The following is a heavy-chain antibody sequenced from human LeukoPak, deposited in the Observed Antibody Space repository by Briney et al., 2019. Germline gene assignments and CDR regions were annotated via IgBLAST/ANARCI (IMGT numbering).Heavy chain of an antibody. CDR1: GGXFSSYA. V-gene: IGHV1-69*13. J-gene: IGHJ4*02. Sequence: ASVKVSCKASGGXFSSYAISWVRQAPGQGLEWMGGIIPIFGTANYAQKFQGRVTITADESTSTAYMELSSLRSEDTAVYYCARDLRYCSSTSCSNWGQGTLVTVSS. CDR3: ARDLRYCSSTSCSN. CDR2: IIPIFGTA. D-gene: IGHD2-2*01.